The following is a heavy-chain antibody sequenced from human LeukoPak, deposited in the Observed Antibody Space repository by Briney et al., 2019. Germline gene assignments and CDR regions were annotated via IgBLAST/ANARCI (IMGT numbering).Heavy chain of an antibody. CDR3: AKDGRIVGAPLDY. CDR1: AFTFSSYG. J-gene: IGHJ4*02. D-gene: IGHD1-26*01. CDR2: NRYDGSNK. Sequence: PGGSLRLSCAASAFTFSSYGMHWVRQAPGKGLEGVAFNRYDGSNKYYADSVKGRFTISRDNSKNTLYLQMNSLRAEDTAVYYCAKDGRIVGAPLDYWGQGTLVTVSS. V-gene: IGHV3-30*02.